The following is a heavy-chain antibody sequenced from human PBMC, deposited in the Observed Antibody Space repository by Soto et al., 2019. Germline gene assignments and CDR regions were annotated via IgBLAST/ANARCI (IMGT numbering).Heavy chain of an antibody. CDR1: GFTFSNAW. CDR3: TTGLNDYGDYGEGYYGMDV. Sequence: EVQLVESGGGLVKPGGSLRLSCAASGFTFSNAWMSWVRQAPGKGLEWVGRIKSKTDGGTTDYAAPVKGRFTISRDDSKNTLYLQMNSLKTEDTAVYYCTTGLNDYGDYGEGYYGMDVWGQGTTVTVSS. CDR2: IKSKTDGGTT. D-gene: IGHD4-17*01. V-gene: IGHV3-15*01. J-gene: IGHJ6*02.